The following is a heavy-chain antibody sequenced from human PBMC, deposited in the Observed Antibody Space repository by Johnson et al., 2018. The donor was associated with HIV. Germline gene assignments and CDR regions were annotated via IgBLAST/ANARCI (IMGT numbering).Heavy chain of an antibody. Sequence: VQLVESGGGVVRPGGSLRLSCVASGFIFSNAGMSWVRQAPGKGLEWVGRITSKPEGGATDSAAPVKGRLTISRADSKNTLYLQMNSLKTEDTAVYYCTTGISWFGAITFDIWGQGTMVTVSS. V-gene: IGHV3-15*01. CDR2: ITSKPEGGAT. J-gene: IGHJ3*02. CDR3: TTGISWFGAITFDI. CDR1: GFIFSNAG. D-gene: IGHD3-10*01.